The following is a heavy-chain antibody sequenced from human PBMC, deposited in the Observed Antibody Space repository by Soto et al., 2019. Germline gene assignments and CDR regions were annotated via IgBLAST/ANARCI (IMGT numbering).Heavy chain of an antibody. CDR2: IKHDGREI. Sequence: GGSLRLSCSASGFTFSGNWVTWVRQAPGKGLEWVATIKHDGREIYYVDSVKGRFTISRDNAGNSVYLQMNGLRAEDTAMFHCVRGPLDSTATLWGQGTLVTVSS. CDR3: VRGPLDSTATL. CDR1: GFTFSGNW. D-gene: IGHD3-22*01. J-gene: IGHJ4*02. V-gene: IGHV3-7*01.